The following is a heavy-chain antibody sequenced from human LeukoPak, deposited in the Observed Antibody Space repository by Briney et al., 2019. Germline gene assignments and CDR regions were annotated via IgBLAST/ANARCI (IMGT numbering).Heavy chain of an antibody. CDR2: ISGGTT. V-gene: IGHV3-49*03. J-gene: IGHJ4*02. CDR3: SRGSGWLSVY. D-gene: IGHD6-19*01. Sequence: PGGSLRLSCTASGFTFGDYLMSWFRQAPGKGLEWIGFISGGTTEYAAPVKGRFTISRDDSTSIAYLQMNSLTTEDTAVYYCSRGSGWLSVYWGQGTLVTVSS. CDR1: GFTFGDYL.